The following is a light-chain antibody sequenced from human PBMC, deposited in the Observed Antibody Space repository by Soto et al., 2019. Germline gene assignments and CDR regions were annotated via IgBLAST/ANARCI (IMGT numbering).Light chain of an antibody. CDR2: GAS. Sequence: EIVLTQSPGTLSLSPGERATLSCRASQSVSSSYLAWYQQKPGQAPRLLIYGASSRATGIPDRFSGSGSGTDFTLTISRLEPEHFAVYYCQQYGSPRFGGGTKVDIK. V-gene: IGKV3-20*01. CDR3: QQYGSPR. J-gene: IGKJ4*01. CDR1: QSVSSSY.